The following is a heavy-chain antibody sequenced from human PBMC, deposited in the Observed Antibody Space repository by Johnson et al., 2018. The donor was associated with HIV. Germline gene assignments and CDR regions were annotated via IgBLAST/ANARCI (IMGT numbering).Heavy chain of an antibody. CDR3: ARAPEVRGVDAFDV. D-gene: IGHD3-10*01. CDR1: GFTFDDYG. J-gene: IGHJ3*01. V-gene: IGHV3-48*03. CDR2: MSSSGSTI. Sequence: MLLVESGGGVVRPGGSLRLSCAASGFTFDDYGMNWIRQAPGKGLEWISYMSSSGSTIYHAESVKGRFTISRDNAKNSLYLQMNSLRVEDTAVYYCARAPEVRGVDAFDVGGQGTVVTVSS.